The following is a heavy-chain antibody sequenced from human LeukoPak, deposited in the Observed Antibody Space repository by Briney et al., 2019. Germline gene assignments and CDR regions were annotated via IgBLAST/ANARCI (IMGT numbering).Heavy chain of an antibody. J-gene: IGHJ4*02. CDR1: GGSISSGSYY. V-gene: IGHV4-61*02. CDR3: ARDTVTTGFDY. CDR2: IYTSGTT. Sequence: PSETLSLTCTVSGGSISSGSYYWSWIRQPAGKGLEWIGRIYTSGTTNYNPSLKSRVTTSVDKSKNQFSLKLGSVTAADTAVYYCARDTVTTGFDYWGQGTLVTVSS. D-gene: IGHD4-11*01.